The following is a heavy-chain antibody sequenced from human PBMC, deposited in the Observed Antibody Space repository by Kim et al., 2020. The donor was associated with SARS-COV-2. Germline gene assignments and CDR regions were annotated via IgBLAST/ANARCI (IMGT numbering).Heavy chain of an antibody. CDR2: ISSSSSTI. J-gene: IGHJ4*02. V-gene: IGHV3-48*02. Sequence: GGSLRLSCAASEFSFSSYSMNWARQAPGKGLEWVSYISSSSSTIYYADSVKGRFTISRDNAKNLLYLQMNSLRDEDTAVYYCAGGSRSGRSPFDYWGQGTLVTVSS. CDR1: EFSFSSYS. CDR3: AGGSRSGRSPFDY. D-gene: IGHD1-26*01.